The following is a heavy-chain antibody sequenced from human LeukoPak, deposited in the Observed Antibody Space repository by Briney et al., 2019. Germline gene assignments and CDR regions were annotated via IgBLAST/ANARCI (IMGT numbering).Heavy chain of an antibody. Sequence: SETLSLTCTVSGGSISSYYWSWIRQPPGKGLEWIGYIYYSGCTNYNPSLKSRVTISVDTSKNQFSLKLSSVTAADTAVYYCARHISPYSSSWFDYWGQGTLVTVSS. CDR1: GGSISSYY. CDR2: IYYSGCT. J-gene: IGHJ4*02. D-gene: IGHD6-13*01. V-gene: IGHV4-59*08. CDR3: ARHISPYSSSWFDY.